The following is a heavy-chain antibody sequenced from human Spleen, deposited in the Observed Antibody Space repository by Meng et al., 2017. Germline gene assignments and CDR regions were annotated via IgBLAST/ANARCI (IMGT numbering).Heavy chain of an antibody. CDR1: EGRSTSDTW. D-gene: IGHD6-6*01. CDR2: IYYTGST. J-gene: IGHJ5*02. CDR3: AKVAGIGARSWFDL. V-gene: IGHV4-4*02. Sequence: GKPLGTPNPTSAGVEGRSTSDTWWTLVRQPPGTGLELIGEIYYTGSTNYNPSLKSRLTISVDKSKNQFSLKLSSVTAADTAVYYCAKVAGIGARSWFDLWGQGILVTVSS.